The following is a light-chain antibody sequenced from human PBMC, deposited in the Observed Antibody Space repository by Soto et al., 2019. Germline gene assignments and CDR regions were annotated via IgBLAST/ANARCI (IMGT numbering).Light chain of an antibody. CDR1: QDIDSS. CDR2: AAS. Sequence: DIQMTQSPSTLSVSLGDRVTITCRASQDIDSSLAWYQQRPGKAPKLLIYAASTLQSGVPARFSGSGSGTDFTLTVSSLQPEDVATYFCQNYDGAPLTFGGGTKVDIK. CDR3: QNYDGAPLT. J-gene: IGKJ4*01. V-gene: IGKV1-27*01.